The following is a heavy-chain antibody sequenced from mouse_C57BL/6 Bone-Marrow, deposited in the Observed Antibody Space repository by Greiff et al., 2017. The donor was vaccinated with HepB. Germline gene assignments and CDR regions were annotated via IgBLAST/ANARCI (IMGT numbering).Heavy chain of an antibody. D-gene: IGHD1-1*01. CDR2: IHPNSGST. V-gene: IGHV1-64*01. CDR1: GYTFTSYW. Sequence: VQLQQPGAELVKPGASVKLSCKASGYTFTSYWMHWVKQRPGQGLEWIGMIHPNSGSTNYNEKFKSKATLAVDKSSSTAYMQHSSLTSEDSAVYYCAREATVVATDWYFDVWGTGTTVTVSS. J-gene: IGHJ1*03. CDR3: AREATVVATDWYFDV.